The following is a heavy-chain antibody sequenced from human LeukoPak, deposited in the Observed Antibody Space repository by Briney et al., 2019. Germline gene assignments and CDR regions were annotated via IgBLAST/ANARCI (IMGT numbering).Heavy chain of an antibody. CDR3: ARDPEVGATPGDY. D-gene: IGHD1-26*01. J-gene: IGHJ4*02. V-gene: IGHV1-69*13. Sequence: ASVKVSCKASGGTFSSYAINWVRQAPGQGLEWMGGIIPIFGTANYAQKFQGRVTITADESTSTAYMELSSLRSEDTAVYYCARDPEVGATPGDYWGQGTLVTVSS. CDR2: IIPIFGTA. CDR1: GGTFSSYA.